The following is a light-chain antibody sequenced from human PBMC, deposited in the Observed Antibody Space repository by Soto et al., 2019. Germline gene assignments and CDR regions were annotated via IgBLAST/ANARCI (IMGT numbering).Light chain of an antibody. CDR1: HDITSF. J-gene: IGKJ3*01. CDR3: QHCDYLPI. CDR2: DAS. Sequence: DIQMTQSPSSLSASVGDRVTITCQASHDITSFLNWYQHKPGRAPKLLIYDASILEAGVPTRFSGSGSGTHFHFTISSLQPEDVATYYCQHCDYLPIFGPGTTVDFK. V-gene: IGKV1-33*01.